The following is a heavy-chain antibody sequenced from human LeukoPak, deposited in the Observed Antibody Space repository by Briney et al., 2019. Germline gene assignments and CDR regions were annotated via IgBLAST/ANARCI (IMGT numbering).Heavy chain of an antibody. Sequence: SETLSLTCTVSGGSISSSSYYWGWIRQPPGKGLEWIGGIYYSGSTYYNPSLKSRVTISVDTSKNQFSLKLSSVTAADTAVYYCARPQVGATNWFDPWGQGTLVTVSS. V-gene: IGHV4-39*01. CDR2: IYYSGST. CDR3: ARPQVGATNWFDP. CDR1: GGSISSSSYY. J-gene: IGHJ5*02. D-gene: IGHD1-26*01.